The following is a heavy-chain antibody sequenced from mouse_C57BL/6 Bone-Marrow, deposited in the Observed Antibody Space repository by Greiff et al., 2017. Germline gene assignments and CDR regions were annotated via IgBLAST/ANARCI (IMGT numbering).Heavy chain of an antibody. CDR3: ARAGYYYGKDAMDY. Sequence: VKLVESGAELARPGASVKLSCKASGYTFTSYGISWVKQRTGQGLEWIGEIYPRSGNTYYNEKFKGKATLTADKSSSTAYMELRSLTSEDSAVYFCARAGYYYGKDAMDYWGQGTSVTVSS. V-gene: IGHV1-81*01. CDR2: IYPRSGNT. CDR1: GYTFTSYG. D-gene: IGHD1-1*01. J-gene: IGHJ4*01.